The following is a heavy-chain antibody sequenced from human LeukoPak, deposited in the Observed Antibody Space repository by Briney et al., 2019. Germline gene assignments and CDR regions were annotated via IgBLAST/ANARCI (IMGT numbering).Heavy chain of an antibody. CDR3: ARGRYGPRLGN. J-gene: IGHJ4*02. V-gene: IGHV4-34*01. D-gene: IGHD3-16*01. CDR2: INNSGSA. CDR1: GASFSDSF. Sequence: TSETLSLTCAVYGASFSDSFWSWLRQSPGKGLEWIGEINNSGSASYNPSLNSRVIMSVDRSKNQFSLRLASVTAADTAVYYCARGRYGPRLGNWGQGTLVTVSS.